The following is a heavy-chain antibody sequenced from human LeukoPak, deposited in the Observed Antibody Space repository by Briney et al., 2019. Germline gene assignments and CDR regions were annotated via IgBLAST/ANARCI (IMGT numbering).Heavy chain of an antibody. D-gene: IGHD1-26*01. J-gene: IGHJ4*02. V-gene: IGHV1-69*13. Sequence: ASVKVSCKASGGTFRSYVISWVRQAPGQGLEWMGGIIPIFGTANYAQKFQGRVTITADESTSTAYMELSSLRSEDTAVYYCARTRKLLSINHYFDYWGQGTLVTVSS. CDR2: IIPIFGTA. CDR3: ARTRKLLSINHYFDY. CDR1: GGTFRSYV.